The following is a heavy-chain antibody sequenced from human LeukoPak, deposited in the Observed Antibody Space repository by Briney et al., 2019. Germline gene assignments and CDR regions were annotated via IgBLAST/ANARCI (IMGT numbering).Heavy chain of an antibody. D-gene: IGHD3-10*01. Sequence: ASVKLSCKVSGSPLSELSIHWVRQAPGQGLEWMGRFDPEDGETIYAQKFQGRATMTADTSTDTAYMELSSLRSEDTTVYYCATEGKMVRGVYTDYWGQGTLVTVSS. CDR3: ATEGKMVRGVYTDY. CDR1: GSPLSELS. CDR2: FDPEDGET. V-gene: IGHV1-24*01. J-gene: IGHJ4*02.